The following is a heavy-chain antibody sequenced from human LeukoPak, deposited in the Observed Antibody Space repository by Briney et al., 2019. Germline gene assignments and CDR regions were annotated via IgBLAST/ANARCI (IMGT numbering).Heavy chain of an antibody. CDR1: GFTFSNHF. CDR2: ITGSGGNT. V-gene: IGHV3-23*01. J-gene: IGHJ4*02. Sequence: GGSLCLSRAASGFTFSNHFTSWVRLAPGGGRECVLSITGSGGNTYYADSVKGRFTISRDNSKNTLYLQMNSLRAEDTAVYYCAKKGQSDDYGKPDWGQGTLVTVSS. CDR3: AKKGQSDDYGKPD. D-gene: IGHD4-17*01.